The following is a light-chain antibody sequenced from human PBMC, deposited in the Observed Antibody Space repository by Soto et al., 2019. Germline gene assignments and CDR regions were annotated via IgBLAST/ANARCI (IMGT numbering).Light chain of an antibody. CDR3: QKYDSAPFT. J-gene: IGKJ3*01. Sequence: DIQMTQSPSSLSASVGDRVTITCRASQGISNYLAWYQQKPGKVPKLLIYAASTLRSGVPSRFSGSGSGTDFTLTITSLQPEDVATYYCQKYDSAPFTFGPGNKVDSK. V-gene: IGKV1-27*01. CDR2: AAS. CDR1: QGISNY.